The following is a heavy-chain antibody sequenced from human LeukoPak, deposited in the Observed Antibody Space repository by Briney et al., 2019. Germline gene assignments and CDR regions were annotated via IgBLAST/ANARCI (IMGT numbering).Heavy chain of an antibody. CDR1: GFTFSSYA. Sequence: GGSLRLSCAASGFTFSSYAMHWVRQAPGKWLEWVAAISHDGSNKYSADPVKGRFTISRDNSKNTLYLQMNSLRADDTAVYYCAGLDAAMPDAFDIWGQGTTVTVSS. CDR3: AGLDAAMPDAFDI. V-gene: IGHV3-30*04. CDR2: ISHDGSNK. D-gene: IGHD5-18*01. J-gene: IGHJ3*02.